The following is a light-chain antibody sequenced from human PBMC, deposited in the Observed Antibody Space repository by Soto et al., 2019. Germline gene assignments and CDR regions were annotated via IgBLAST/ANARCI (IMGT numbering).Light chain of an antibody. Sequence: EIVLTQSPGTLSLSPGERATLSCRASQSLSSSYLAWYQQKPGQAPRLLIDGASTRATGIPARFSGSGSGTEFTLTISSLQSEDFAVYYCQQYNTWPLTFGGGTKVEIK. J-gene: IGKJ4*01. CDR2: GAS. CDR1: QSLSSSY. CDR3: QQYNTWPLT. V-gene: IGKV3-15*01.